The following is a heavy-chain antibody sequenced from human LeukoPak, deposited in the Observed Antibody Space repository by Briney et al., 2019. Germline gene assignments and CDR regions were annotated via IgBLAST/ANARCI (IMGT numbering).Heavy chain of an antibody. D-gene: IGHD3-9*01. V-gene: IGHV3-7*03. Sequence: PGGSLRLSCAASGFVFSSNWMNWVRQAPGKRLEWVANIKQDGSEKYYVDSVKGRFTISRDNAKNSLYLQMSSQRTEDTAVYYCARDFSPLTADYWGQGTLVTVSS. J-gene: IGHJ4*02. CDR1: GFVFSSNW. CDR3: ARDFSPLTADY. CDR2: IKQDGSEK.